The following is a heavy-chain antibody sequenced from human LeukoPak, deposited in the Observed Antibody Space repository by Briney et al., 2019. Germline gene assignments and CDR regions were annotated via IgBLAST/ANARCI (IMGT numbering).Heavy chain of an antibody. CDR2: IDSSGGYM. V-gene: IGHV3-21*06. CDR1: GFAFNTYS. CDR3: LRGDRRDY. J-gene: IGHJ4*02. Sequence: GGSLRLSCEASGFAFNTYSMNWARQAPGKGLEWVSSIDSSGGYMFYADSVKGRFIISRDNAKDSLYLQMNSLRVEDTAVYYCLRGDRRDYWGQGTLVTVSS.